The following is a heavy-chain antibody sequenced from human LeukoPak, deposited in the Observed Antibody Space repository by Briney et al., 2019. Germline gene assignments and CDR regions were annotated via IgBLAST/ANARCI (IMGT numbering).Heavy chain of an antibody. D-gene: IGHD3-10*01. V-gene: IGHV3-23*01. CDR1: GFAFNSYG. CDR3: ARGGVDHYGSGTYYLMYYFDH. J-gene: IGHJ4*02. CDR2: ISGSGGAT. Sequence: GGSLRLSCAASGFAFNSYGMSWVRQAPGKGLEWVSGISGSGGATYYADSVKGRFTVSRDDPHNTLYLQMNSVRAEDTAVYFCARGGVDHYGSGTYYLMYYFDHWGQGALVTVSS.